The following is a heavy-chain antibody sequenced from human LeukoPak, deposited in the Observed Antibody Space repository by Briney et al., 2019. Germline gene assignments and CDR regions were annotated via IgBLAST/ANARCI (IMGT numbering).Heavy chain of an antibody. V-gene: IGHV4-34*01. CDR3: ARAPGTVAIDY. CDR1: GESLSGYY. CDR2: INHSAST. Sequence: SETLSLTCAVYGESLSGYYWTWIRQPPGKGLEWIGEINHSASTNYNPSLKSRVTVSVETSKNQFSLELTSVTAADTAVYYCARAPGTVAIDYWGQGTLVTVSS. J-gene: IGHJ4*02. D-gene: IGHD6-19*01.